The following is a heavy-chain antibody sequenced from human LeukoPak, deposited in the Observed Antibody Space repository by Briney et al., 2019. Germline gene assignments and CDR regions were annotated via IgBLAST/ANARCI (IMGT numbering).Heavy chain of an antibody. CDR1: GGTFSSYA. J-gene: IGHJ6*03. CDR3: ARVDRYHYYLDV. Sequence: AASVKVSCKASGGTFSSYAISWVRQAPGQGLEWMGRIIPILGIANYAQKFQGRVTITTDESTSTAYMELSSLRFEDTAMYYCARVDRYHYYLDVWGKGTTVTVSS. V-gene: IGHV1-69*04. CDR2: IIPILGIA.